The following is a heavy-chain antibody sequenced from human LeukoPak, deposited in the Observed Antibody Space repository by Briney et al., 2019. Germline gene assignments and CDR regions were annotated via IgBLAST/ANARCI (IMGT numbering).Heavy chain of an antibody. D-gene: IGHD3-10*01. V-gene: IGHV3-33*01. J-gene: IGHJ4*02. CDR1: GFSFSTYG. Sequence: PGRSLRLSCAASGFSFSTYGMHWVHQAPGKGLEWVAAIWSDGSNKNYADSVKGRFTISRDNSKNTLYLQMNSLRTEDTAVYYCARDWAVGWGQGTLVSVSS. CDR3: ARDWAVG. CDR2: IWSDGSNK.